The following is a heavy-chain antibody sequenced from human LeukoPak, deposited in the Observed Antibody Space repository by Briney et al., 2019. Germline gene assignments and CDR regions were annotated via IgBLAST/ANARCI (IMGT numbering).Heavy chain of an antibody. CDR3: AKDRRAQWSNTFDH. V-gene: IGHV3-30*02. J-gene: IGHJ4*02. Sequence: PGGSLRLSCAASGFTFSNYGMHWVRQAPGKGLEWVAYVRYDGSNKNYADAAKGRLTISRDNSKNTLYLQTSSLRPEDTAVYYCAKDRRAQWSNTFDHWGQGTMVTVSS. D-gene: IGHD2-15*01. CDR1: GFTFSNYG. CDR2: VRYDGSNK.